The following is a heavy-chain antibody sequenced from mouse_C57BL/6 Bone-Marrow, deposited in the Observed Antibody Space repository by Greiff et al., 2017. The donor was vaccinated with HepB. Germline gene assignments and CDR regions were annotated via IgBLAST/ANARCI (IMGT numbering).Heavy chain of an antibody. CDR3: ARHENGAIYYGFMDY. J-gene: IGHJ4*01. CDR2: ISNGGGST. V-gene: IGHV5-12*01. CDR1: GFTFSDYY. Sequence: EVQLVESGGGLVQPGGSLKLSCAASGFTFSDYYMYWVRQTPEKRLEWVAYISNGGGSTYYPDTVKGRFPISRDNTKNTHYLQMSRLKSEDTAMYYCARHENGAIYYGFMDYWGQGTSVTVSS. D-gene: IGHD2-2*01.